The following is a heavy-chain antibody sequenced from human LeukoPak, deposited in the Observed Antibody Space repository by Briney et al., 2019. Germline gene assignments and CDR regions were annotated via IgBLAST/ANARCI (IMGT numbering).Heavy chain of an antibody. CDR1: GFTFSSYW. CDR3: ASEGSSWYYFDY. J-gene: IGHJ4*02. Sequence: GGSLRLSCAASGFTFSSYWMHWARQAPGKGLVWVSRINSDGSSTSYADSVKGRFTISRDNAKNTLYLQMNGLRAEDTAVYYCASEGSSWYYFDYWGQGTLVTVSS. D-gene: IGHD6-13*01. V-gene: IGHV3-74*01. CDR2: INSDGSST.